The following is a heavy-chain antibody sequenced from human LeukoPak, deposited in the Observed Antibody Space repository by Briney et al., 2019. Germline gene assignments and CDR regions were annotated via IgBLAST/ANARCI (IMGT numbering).Heavy chain of an antibody. Sequence: GASVKVSCKTSGYTFTGYFMQWVRQAPGQGLEWMGRINPNSGDTNYAQKFQGRVTMTRDTSISTAYMELSRLRSDGTAVYFCARGTTTIIDYWGQGTLVTVSS. J-gene: IGHJ4*02. V-gene: IGHV1-2*06. CDR3: ARGTTTIIDY. CDR1: GYTFTGYF. CDR2: INPNSGDT. D-gene: IGHD1-26*01.